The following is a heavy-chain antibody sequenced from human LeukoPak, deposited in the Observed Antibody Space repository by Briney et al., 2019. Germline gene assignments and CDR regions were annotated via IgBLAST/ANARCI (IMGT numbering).Heavy chain of an antibody. CDR3: ASTTPRTQFAFDI. CDR1: GFTFSSYE. V-gene: IGHV3-48*03. J-gene: IGHJ3*02. CDR2: ISSSGSTI. Sequence: GGSLRLSCAASGFTFSSYEMNWVRQAPGKGLEWVSDISSSGSTIYYADSVKGRFTISRDNAKNSLYLQMNSLRAEDTAVYYCASTTPRTQFAFDIWGQGTMVTVSS. D-gene: IGHD1-26*01.